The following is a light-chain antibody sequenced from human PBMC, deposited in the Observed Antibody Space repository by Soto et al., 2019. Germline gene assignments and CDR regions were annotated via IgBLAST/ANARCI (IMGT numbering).Light chain of an antibody. J-gene: IGLJ2*01. Sequence: QSVLTQPPSASGSPGQSVAISCTGTSSDVGGHDYVSWYQQHPGKVPKLVIYEVNKRPSGVPDRFSGSKSGNTASLTVSGLQAEDEADYYCSSYVTGNSLIFGGGTKLTVL. CDR2: EVN. CDR1: SSDVGGHDY. V-gene: IGLV2-8*01. CDR3: SSYVTGNSLI.